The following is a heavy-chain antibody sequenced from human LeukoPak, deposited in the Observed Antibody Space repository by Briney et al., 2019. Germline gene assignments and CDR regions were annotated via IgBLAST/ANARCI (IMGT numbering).Heavy chain of an antibody. D-gene: IGHD3-3*01. CDR3: ARDGRYYDFWSGYYYYFDY. V-gene: IGHV1-18*01. Sequence: GASVKVSCKASGYTFTSYGISWVRPAPGQGLEWMGWISAYNGNTNYAQKLQGRVTMTTDTSTSTAYMELRSLRSDDTAVYYCARDGRYYDFWSGYYYYFDYWGQGTLVTVSS. J-gene: IGHJ4*02. CDR2: ISAYNGNT. CDR1: GYTFTSYG.